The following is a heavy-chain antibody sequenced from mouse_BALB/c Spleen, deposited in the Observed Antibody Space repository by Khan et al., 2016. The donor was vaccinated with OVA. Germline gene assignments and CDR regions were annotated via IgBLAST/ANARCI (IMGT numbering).Heavy chain of an antibody. CDR1: GYTFTTAG. J-gene: IGHJ4*01. Sequence: QVQLKQSGPELKKPGETVRISYKASGYTFTTAGMQWVQKMPGKGLKWIGWINTHSGVPKYAEDFKGRFVFSLETSASTAYLQITNLKNEDTATYFCARGGAAFYRNDGGAMDSWGQGTSVTVSS. D-gene: IGHD2-14*01. V-gene: IGHV9-4*02. CDR3: ARGGAAFYRNDGGAMDS. CDR2: INTHSGVP.